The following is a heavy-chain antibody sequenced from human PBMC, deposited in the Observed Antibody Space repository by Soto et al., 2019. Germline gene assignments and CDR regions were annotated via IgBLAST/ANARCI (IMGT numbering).Heavy chain of an antibody. J-gene: IGHJ6*02. V-gene: IGHV1-18*04. CDR3: ARAALIYGSSNSCYTNYHSGMDV. Sequence: ASVKVSCKASGYTFTSYGISWVRQAPGQGLEWMGWISAYNGNTNYAQKLQGRVTMTTDTSTSTAYMELRSLRSDDTAVYYCARAALIYGSSNSCYTNYHSGMDVWGQGTTVTVSS. CDR1: GYTFTSYG. CDR2: ISAYNGNT. D-gene: IGHD2-2*02.